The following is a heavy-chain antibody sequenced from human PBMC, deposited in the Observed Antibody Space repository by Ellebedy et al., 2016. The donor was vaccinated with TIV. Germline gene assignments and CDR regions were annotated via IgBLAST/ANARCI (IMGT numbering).Heavy chain of an antibody. V-gene: IGHV3-21*01. CDR1: GFTFNTYT. CDR3: ARGALASNILTASFDY. CDR2: ISTSSSYI. Sequence: GGSLRLSXAASGFTFNTYTMNWVRQAPGKGLEWVSSISTSSSYIYYADSVKGRFTISRDNARKSMFLQMNSLRVEDTAVYYCARGALASNILTASFDYWGQGTLVTVSS. J-gene: IGHJ4*02. D-gene: IGHD3-9*01.